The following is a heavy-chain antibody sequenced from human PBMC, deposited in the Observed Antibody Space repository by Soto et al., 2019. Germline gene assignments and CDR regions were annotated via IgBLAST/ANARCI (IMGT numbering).Heavy chain of an antibody. J-gene: IGHJ4*02. CDR3: ARQDIVVVPAAIRG. CDR2: IYYSGST. CDR1: GGSISSSSYY. Sequence: QLQLQESGPGLVKPSETLSLTCTVSGGSISSSSYYWGWIRQPPGKGLEWIGSIYYSGSTYYNPSLKSRVTISVDTSKNQFSLKLSSVTAADTAVYYCARQDIVVVPAAIRGWGQGTLVTVSS. D-gene: IGHD2-2*01. V-gene: IGHV4-39*01.